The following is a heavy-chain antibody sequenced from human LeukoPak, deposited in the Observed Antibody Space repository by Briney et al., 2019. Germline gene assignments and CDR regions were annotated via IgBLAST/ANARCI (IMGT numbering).Heavy chain of an antibody. Sequence: PGGSLRLSCAASGFTFSSYTMNWVRQAPGKGLEWVSSISSNSGHIYYADSLKGRFTISRDNAKNSLYLQMNSLRAEDTAVYYCARDRGQGITMVRGVIIMIQASKLGLDAFDIWGQGTMVTVSS. CDR1: GFTFSSYT. V-gene: IGHV3-21*01. CDR3: ARDRGQGITMVRGVIIMIQASKLGLDAFDI. J-gene: IGHJ3*02. CDR2: ISSNSGHI. D-gene: IGHD3-10*01.